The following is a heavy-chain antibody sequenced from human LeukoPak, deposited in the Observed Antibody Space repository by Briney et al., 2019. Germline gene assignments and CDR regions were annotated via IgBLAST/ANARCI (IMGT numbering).Heavy chain of an antibody. Sequence: GASVKVSCKASGGTFSSYAISWVRQAPGQGLEWMGRIIPIFGTVNYAQKFQGRVTITTVESTSTAYMELSSLRSEDTAVYYCARSIAVAGTYGVDYWGQGTLVTVSS. J-gene: IGHJ4*02. D-gene: IGHD6-19*01. CDR2: IIPIFGTV. CDR3: ARSIAVAGTYGVDY. CDR1: GGTFSSYA. V-gene: IGHV1-69*05.